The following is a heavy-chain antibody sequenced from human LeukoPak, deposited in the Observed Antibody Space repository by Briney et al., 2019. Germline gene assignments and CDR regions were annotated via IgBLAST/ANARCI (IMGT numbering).Heavy chain of an antibody. Sequence: GGSLRLSCAASGFTFRNYNMSWVRQAPGKGLEWVSSITSSSYIYYAGSVKGRFTISRDNAKNSLYLHMSSLRADDTAVYYCARGPRDWATDYWGQGTLVTVSS. CDR2: ITSSSYI. D-gene: IGHD3/OR15-3a*01. J-gene: IGHJ4*02. V-gene: IGHV3-21*01. CDR3: ARGPRDWATDY. CDR1: GFTFRNYN.